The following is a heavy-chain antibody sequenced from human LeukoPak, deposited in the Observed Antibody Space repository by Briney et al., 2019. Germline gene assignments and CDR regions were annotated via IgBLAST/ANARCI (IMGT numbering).Heavy chain of an antibody. Sequence: GGSLRLSCAASGFPFSDYGMYWVRQAPGKGLEWLAVISHDGNNKYYADSVKGRFTISRDNSKNTLFLQMNSLRGEDTAMYYCARVQGGGFRTADYWGQGTLVTVSS. D-gene: IGHD1-14*01. CDR2: ISHDGNNK. CDR1: GFPFSDYG. J-gene: IGHJ4*02. V-gene: IGHV3-30*03. CDR3: ARVQGGGFRTADY.